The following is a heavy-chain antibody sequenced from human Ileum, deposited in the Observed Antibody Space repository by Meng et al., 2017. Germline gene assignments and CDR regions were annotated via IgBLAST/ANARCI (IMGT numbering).Heavy chain of an antibody. D-gene: IGHD2-15*01. CDR1: GGSISIGDYY. Sequence: QVQLQESGPGLLKSSQTLSLTCTVSGGSISIGDYYWSWVRQPPGKGLEWIGYIYYSGSTYYNPSLKSRATMSVDTSKNHFSLKLSSVTAADTAVYYCARDRGGSYYFDYWGQGTLVTVSS. CDR2: IYYSGST. J-gene: IGHJ4*02. V-gene: IGHV4-30-4*01. CDR3: ARDRGGSYYFDY.